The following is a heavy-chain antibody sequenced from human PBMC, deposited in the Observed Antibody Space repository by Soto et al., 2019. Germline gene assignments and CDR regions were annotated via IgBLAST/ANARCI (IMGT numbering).Heavy chain of an antibody. CDR1: GGSFSGYY. D-gene: IGHD3-10*01. J-gene: IGHJ5*02. V-gene: IGHV4-34*01. CDR3: ARGRDSSSYYYGSGNHGWSDP. Sequence: PSETLSLTCAVYGGSFSGYYWSWIRQPPGKGLKWIGEINHSGSTNYNPSLKSRVNISVDTSKNQFSLKLSSVTAADTAVYYCARGRDSSSYYYGSGNHGWSDPWGQGTLVTVSS. CDR2: INHSGST.